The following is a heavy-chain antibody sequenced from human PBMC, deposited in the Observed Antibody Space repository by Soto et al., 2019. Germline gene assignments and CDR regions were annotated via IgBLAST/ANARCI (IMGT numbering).Heavy chain of an antibody. V-gene: IGHV1-69*13. CDR3: ATGSPAIPASRPLVY. CDR1: AGTFNIHA. Sequence: VKVSGKASAGTFNIHAISLVRHSPGQGLEWMGGIIPIVGTANYAQSFQGRLTIIADEATSTVYMELSRLRSEDTALCFCATGSPAIPASRPLVYWAQAILLTTS. D-gene: IGHD2-2*01. CDR2: IIPIVGTA. J-gene: IGHJ4*02.